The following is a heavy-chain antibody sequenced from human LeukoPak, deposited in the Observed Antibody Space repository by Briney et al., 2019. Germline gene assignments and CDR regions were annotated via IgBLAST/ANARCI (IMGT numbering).Heavy chain of an antibody. CDR2: IYYSGST. CDR3: ARAFRSTGWTSPFDY. J-gene: IGHJ4*02. Sequence: SPSETLSLTCTVSGGSISSGDYYWSWIRQPPGKGLEWIGYIYYSGSTYYNPSLKSRVTISADTSKNQFSLKLSSVTAADTAVYYCARAFRSTGWTSPFDYWGQGTVVTVSS. CDR1: GGSISSGDYY. D-gene: IGHD6-19*01. V-gene: IGHV4-30-4*01.